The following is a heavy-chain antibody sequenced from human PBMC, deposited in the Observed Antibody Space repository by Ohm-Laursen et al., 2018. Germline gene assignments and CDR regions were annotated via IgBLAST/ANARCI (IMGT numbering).Heavy chain of an antibody. J-gene: IGHJ6*02. V-gene: IGHV3-48*01. D-gene: IGHD3-10*01. CDR3: ARAGGELFNYFHYGMDV. CDR2: IDGRTSSI. Sequence: SLRLSCTASGFIFSSYSMNWVRQAPGKGLEWVSYIDGRTSSIYYADSVKGRFTGSRDNAKNSLYLEMHSLRAEDTGVYYCARAGGELFNYFHYGMDVWGQGTTVTVSS. CDR1: GFIFSSYS.